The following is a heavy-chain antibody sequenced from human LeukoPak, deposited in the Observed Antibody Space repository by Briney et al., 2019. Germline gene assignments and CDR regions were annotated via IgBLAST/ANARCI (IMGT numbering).Heavy chain of an antibody. CDR3: AKEVGYDSSGYDDY. CDR1: GFIFSSYA. Sequence: GGSLRRSCAAPGFIFSSYAMSWVRQAPGQGLGWVSAISGSGGSTYYADSVKGRFTISRDNSKNTLYLQMNSLRAEDTAVYYCAKEVGYDSSGYDDYWGQGTLVTVSS. J-gene: IGHJ4*02. CDR2: ISGSGGST. V-gene: IGHV3-23*01. D-gene: IGHD3-22*01.